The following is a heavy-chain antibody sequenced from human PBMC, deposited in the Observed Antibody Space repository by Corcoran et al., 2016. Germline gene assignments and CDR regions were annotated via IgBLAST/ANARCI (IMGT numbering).Heavy chain of an antibody. CDR3: ARDLRTVIVRPTSTYYYYGMDV. J-gene: IGHJ6*02. CDR2: IIPIFGTA. Sequence: QVQLVQSGAEVKKPGSSVKVSCKASGGTFSSYAISWVRQAPGQGLEWMGGIIPIFGTANYAQKFQGRVTITADESTSTAYMELSSLRSEDTAVYYCARDLRTVIVRPTSTYYYYGMDVWGQGTTVTVSS. V-gene: IGHV1-69*01. CDR1: GGTFSSYA. D-gene: IGHD4-4*01.